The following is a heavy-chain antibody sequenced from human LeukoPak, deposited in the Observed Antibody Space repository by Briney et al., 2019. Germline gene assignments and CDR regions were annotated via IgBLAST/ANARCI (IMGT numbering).Heavy chain of an antibody. D-gene: IGHD6-19*01. V-gene: IGHV4-39*07. CDR2: IYYSGST. CDR1: GGSISSSSYY. CDR3: AIIAVAGTKKYYYYYYMDV. Sequence: SETLSLTCTVSGGSISSSSYYWGWIRQPRGKGLEWIGSIYYSGSTYYNPSLKSRVTISVDTSKNQFSLKLSSVTAADTAVYYCAIIAVAGTKKYYYYYYMDVWGKGTTVTVSS. J-gene: IGHJ6*03.